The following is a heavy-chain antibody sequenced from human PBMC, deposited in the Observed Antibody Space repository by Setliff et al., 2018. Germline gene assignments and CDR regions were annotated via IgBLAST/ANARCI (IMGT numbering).Heavy chain of an antibody. V-gene: IGHV1-18*01. D-gene: IGHD2-21*01. CDR1: GYTFTSYG. CDR3: ATEKFPGDWGDY. J-gene: IGHJ4*02. Sequence: ASVKVSCKASGYTFTSYGFSWVRQAPGQGLEWMGWISVYNGKTKYAQKFQGRVTMTTDTSTRTAYKEATSLRSDDTAVYYCATEKFPGDWGDYWGQGTLVTAPQ. CDR2: ISVYNGKT.